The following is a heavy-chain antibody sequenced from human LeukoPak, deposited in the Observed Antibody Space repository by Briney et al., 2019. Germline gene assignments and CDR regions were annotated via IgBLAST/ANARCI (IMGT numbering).Heavy chain of an antibody. Sequence: GGSLRLSCAASGCTFSSYAMHWVRLSPGKGLEYVSGISSNGGTTSYADSVQGRFTISRDNSKNTLYLQMGSLRGEAMAVYYWAKEGSGWPGYDFDYWGQGTLVTVSS. CDR1: GCTFSSYA. J-gene: IGHJ4*02. V-gene: IGHV3-64*02. CDR3: AKEGSGWPGYDFDY. CDR2: ISSNGGTT. D-gene: IGHD6-19*01.